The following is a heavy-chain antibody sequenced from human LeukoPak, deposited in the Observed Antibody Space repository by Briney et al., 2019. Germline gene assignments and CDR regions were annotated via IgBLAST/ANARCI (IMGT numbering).Heavy chain of an antibody. V-gene: IGHV3-13*01. CDR3: SRVNPEAEGFDY. CDR1: GFTFSSYD. CDR2: IDTAGYT. J-gene: IGHJ4*02. Sequence: PGRSLRLSCAASGFTFSSYDMHWVRQGTGKGLEWVSAIDTAGYTYYPGSVKGRFTISRENAKDSLYLQMNSLRAGDTAVYYCSRVNPEAEGFDYWGQGTLVTVSS. D-gene: IGHD6-13*01.